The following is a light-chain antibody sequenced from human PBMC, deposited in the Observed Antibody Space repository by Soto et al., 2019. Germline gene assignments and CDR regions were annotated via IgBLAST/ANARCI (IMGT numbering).Light chain of an antibody. CDR2: EVV. J-gene: IGLJ1*01. Sequence: QSVLTQPPSASGSPGQSVTISCTGTKNDIGVYDFVSWYQHHPGKAPRLIIYEVVQRPSGVPDRFSGSKSGNTVSLTVSGLQAADEADYFCKSYAGSNTYVFGSGTKV. V-gene: IGLV2-8*01. CDR3: KSYAGSNTYV. CDR1: KNDIGVYDF.